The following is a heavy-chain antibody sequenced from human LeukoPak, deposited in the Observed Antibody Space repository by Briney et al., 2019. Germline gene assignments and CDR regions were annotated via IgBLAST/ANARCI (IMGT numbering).Heavy chain of an antibody. CDR1: GYTFASYD. CDR2: ISAYNGNT. Sequence: GASVKVSCKASGYTFASYDISWVRQATGQGLECMGWISAYNGNTNYAQKFQGRVTMTEDTSTDTAYMELSSLRSEDTAVYYCATDRRGNWNRSGYWGQGTLVTVSS. CDR3: ATDRRGNWNRSGY. J-gene: IGHJ4*02. D-gene: IGHD1-20*01. V-gene: IGHV1-18*01.